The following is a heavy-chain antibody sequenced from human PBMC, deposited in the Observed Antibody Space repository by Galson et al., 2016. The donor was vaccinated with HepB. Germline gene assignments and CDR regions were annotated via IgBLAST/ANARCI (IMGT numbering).Heavy chain of an antibody. CDR1: GDSMTNYY. Sequence: SETLSLTCIVSGDSMTNYYWSWIRQPPGKGLEWIGYVYYSGSTNYNPSLKRRVTLSVDTSKNQFSMKLSSVSAADTAAYYCAREGRSHYPNWFAPWGQGTLVIVSS. D-gene: IGHD4-11*01. V-gene: IGHV4-59*12. J-gene: IGHJ5*02. CDR2: VYYSGST. CDR3: AREGRSHYPNWFAP.